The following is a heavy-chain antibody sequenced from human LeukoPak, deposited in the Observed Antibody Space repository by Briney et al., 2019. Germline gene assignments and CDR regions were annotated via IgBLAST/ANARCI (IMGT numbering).Heavy chain of an antibody. D-gene: IGHD3-3*01. CDR3: ARGFLEWLLYSGVDY. Sequence: GRSLRLSCAASGFTFSSYAMHWVRQAPGKGLEWVAVISYDGSNKYYADSVKGRFTISRDNSKYTLYLQMNSLRAEDTAVYYCARGFLEWLLYSGVDYWGQGTLVTVSS. V-gene: IGHV3-30*04. CDR2: ISYDGSNK. CDR1: GFTFSSYA. J-gene: IGHJ4*02.